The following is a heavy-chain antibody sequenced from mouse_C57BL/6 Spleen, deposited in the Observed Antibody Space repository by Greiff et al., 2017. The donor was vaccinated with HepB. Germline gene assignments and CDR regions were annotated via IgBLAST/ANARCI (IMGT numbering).Heavy chain of an antibody. CDR2: ISYDGSN. CDR3: ARDQGYPFDY. D-gene: IGHD2-2*01. Sequence: VQLKESGPGLVKPSQSLSLTCSVTGYSITSGYYWNWIRQFPGNKLEWMGYISYDGSNNYNPSLKNRISITRDTSKNQFFLTLNSVTTEDTATYYCARDQGYPFDYWGQGTTLTVSS. J-gene: IGHJ2*01. V-gene: IGHV3-6*01. CDR1: GYSITSGYY.